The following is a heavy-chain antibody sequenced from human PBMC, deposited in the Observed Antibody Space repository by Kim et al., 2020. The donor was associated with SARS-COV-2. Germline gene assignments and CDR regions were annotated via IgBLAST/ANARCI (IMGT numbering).Heavy chain of an antibody. CDR3: ARHVWQYFDY. J-gene: IGHJ4*02. D-gene: IGHD3-3*02. CDR2: INQDGNRK. V-gene: IGHV3-7*01. Sequence: GGSLRLSCAASGFTFSNNWMTWVRQAPGKGLEWVANINQDGNRKYYVDSVKGRFTISRDNAKNSLYLQMNSLRAEDTAVYYCARHVWQYFDYWGQGTLVTVSS. CDR1: GFTFSNNW.